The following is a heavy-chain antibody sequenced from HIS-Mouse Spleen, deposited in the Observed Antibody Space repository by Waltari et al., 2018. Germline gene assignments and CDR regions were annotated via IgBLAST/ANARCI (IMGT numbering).Heavy chain of an antibody. Sequence: EVQLVESGGGLVKPGGSLRLSCAASGFTFSSHSMNWVRQAPGKGVEWVSSISSISSYIYYADSVKGRFTISRDNAKNSLYLQMNSLRAEDTAVYYCASNLGSDSYGRGDYWGQGTLVTVSS. CDR1: GFTFSSHS. CDR2: ISSISSYI. D-gene: IGHD5-18*01. J-gene: IGHJ4*02. V-gene: IGHV3-21*01. CDR3: ASNLGSDSYGRGDY.